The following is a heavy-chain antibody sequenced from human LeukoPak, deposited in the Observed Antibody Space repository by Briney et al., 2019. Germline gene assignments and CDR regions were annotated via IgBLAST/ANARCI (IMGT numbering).Heavy chain of an antibody. CDR2: ISWNSGSI. J-gene: IGHJ4*02. D-gene: IGHD1-26*01. CDR3: AKSPRGYYFDY. CDR1: GFTFDGYA. V-gene: IGHV3-9*01. Sequence: GGSLRLSCAASGFTFDGYAMHWVRQAPVKGLEWVSGISWNSGSIGYADSVKGRFTISRDNAKNSLYLQMNSLRAEDTALYYCAKSPRGYYFDYWGQGTLVTVSS.